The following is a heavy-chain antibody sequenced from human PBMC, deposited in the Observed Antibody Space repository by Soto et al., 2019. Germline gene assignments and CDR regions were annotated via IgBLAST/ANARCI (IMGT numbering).Heavy chain of an antibody. CDR1: GFTFSTSN. J-gene: IGHJ6*03. Sequence: GGSLRLSCAASGFTFSTSNMNWVRQAPGKGLEWVSSITSTSSNIYYGASVKGRFTISRDNAKNSLYLQMNSLRAEDTAVYYCARIYCTGGGTCYDYMGVWGKGTTVTVSS. V-gene: IGHV3-21*01. CDR2: ITSTSSNI. CDR3: ARIYCTGGGTCYDYMGV. D-gene: IGHD2-8*02.